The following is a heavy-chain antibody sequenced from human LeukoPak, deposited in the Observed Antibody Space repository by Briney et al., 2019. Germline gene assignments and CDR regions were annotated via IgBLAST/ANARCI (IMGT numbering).Heavy chain of an antibody. CDR2: ISPNSGGT. Sequence: ASVKVSCKASGYTFTGYYMHWVRQAPGQGLEWMGWISPNSGGTNYAQKFQGRVTMTRDTSISTAYMELSRLRSDDTAVYYCARDLSGDGIVVVPAAITRTYGMDVWGQGTTVTVSS. CDR3: ARDLSGDGIVVVPAAITRTYGMDV. D-gene: IGHD2-2*02. V-gene: IGHV1-2*02. J-gene: IGHJ6*02. CDR1: GYTFTGYY.